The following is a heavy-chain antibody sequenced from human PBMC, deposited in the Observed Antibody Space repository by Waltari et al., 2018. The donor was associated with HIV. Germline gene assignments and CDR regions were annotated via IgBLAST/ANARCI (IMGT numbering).Heavy chain of an antibody. Sequence: QVQLQESGPGLVKPSETLSLTCTVSGGSISSYYWSWIRQPAGKGLEWIGRIYTSGSTNSNPSLKSRVTMSVDTSKNQFSLKLSSVTAADTAVYYCARDKPYCSGGSCYGDAFDIWDQGTMVTVSS. CDR2: IYTSGST. V-gene: IGHV4-4*07. CDR3: ARDKPYCSGGSCYGDAFDI. CDR1: GGSISSYY. D-gene: IGHD2-15*01. J-gene: IGHJ3*02.